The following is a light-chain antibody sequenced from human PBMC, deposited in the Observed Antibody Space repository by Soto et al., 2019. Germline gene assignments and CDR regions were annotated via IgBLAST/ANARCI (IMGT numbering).Light chain of an antibody. CDR2: GHS. CDR1: TSNIGAGYD. Sequence: QSVLTQPPSVSGAPGQRVTIACTGSTSNIGAGYDVHWYRHLPGAAPKLLLSGHSHRPSGVPDRLSGSKSGTSASLAITGLQAEDEAAYYCQSYDSSSVIFGGGTKLTVL. V-gene: IGLV1-40*01. J-gene: IGLJ2*01. CDR3: QSYDSSSVI.